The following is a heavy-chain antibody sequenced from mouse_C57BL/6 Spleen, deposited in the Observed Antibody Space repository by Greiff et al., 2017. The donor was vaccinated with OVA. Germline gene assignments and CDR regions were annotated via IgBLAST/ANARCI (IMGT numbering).Heavy chain of an antibody. Sequence: QVQLQQPGAELVKPGASVKLSCKASGYTFTSYWMHWVKQRPGQGLEWIGMIHPNSGSTNYNEKFKSKATLTVDKSSSTAYMQLSSLTSEDSAVYYCASGGRLPGYWGQGTTLTVSS. J-gene: IGHJ2*01. CDR1: GYTFTSYW. CDR3: ASGGRLPGY. D-gene: IGHD2-4*01. V-gene: IGHV1-64*01. CDR2: IHPNSGST.